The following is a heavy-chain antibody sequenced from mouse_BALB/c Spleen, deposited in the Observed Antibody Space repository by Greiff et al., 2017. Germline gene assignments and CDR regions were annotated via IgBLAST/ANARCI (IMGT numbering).Heavy chain of an antibody. D-gene: IGHD4-1*02. Sequence: VQLKESGAELVKPGASVKLSCTASGFNIKDTYMHWVKQRPEQGLEWIGRIDPANGNTKYDPKFQGKATITADTSSNTAYLQLSSLTSEDTAVYYCANNWDEGYFDYWGQGTTLTVSS. V-gene: IGHV14-3*02. CDR3: ANNWDEGYFDY. J-gene: IGHJ2*01. CDR1: GFNIKDTY. CDR2: IDPANGNT.